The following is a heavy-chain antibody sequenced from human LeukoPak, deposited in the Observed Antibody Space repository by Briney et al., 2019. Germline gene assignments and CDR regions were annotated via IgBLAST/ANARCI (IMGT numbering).Heavy chain of an antibody. V-gene: IGHV3-7*01. CDR1: GFTFKNNW. CDR3: ARYGPTAFFDY. D-gene: IGHD5-18*01. CDR2: IKEDGSEE. J-gene: IGHJ4*02. Sequence: GGSLRLSCAASGFTFKNNWMTWVRQAPGKGLEWVANIKEDGSEEYYVDSVKGRFTISRDNAKNSVYLQMNGLRAEDTAVYYCARYGPTAFFDYWGQGTLVTVSS.